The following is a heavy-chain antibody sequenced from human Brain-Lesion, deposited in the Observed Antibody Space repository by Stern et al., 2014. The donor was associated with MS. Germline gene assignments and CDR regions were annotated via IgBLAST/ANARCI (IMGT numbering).Heavy chain of an antibody. CDR2: IIPMTGEA. V-gene: IGHV1-69*01. CDR1: GGLFRSDA. D-gene: IGHD7-27*01. CDR3: ARHWGTDL. J-gene: IGHJ5*02. Sequence: MQLVESGAEVRKPGSSGKVSCKASGGLFRSDAISWVRQAPGQGLEWLGGIIPMTGEAHYAQKFLDRVTITADESTTTTYMDLNSLTSEDTALYYCARHWGTDLWGQGTLLTVSS.